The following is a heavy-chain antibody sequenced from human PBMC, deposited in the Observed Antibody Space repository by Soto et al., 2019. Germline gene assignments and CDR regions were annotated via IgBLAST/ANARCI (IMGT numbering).Heavy chain of an antibody. CDR1: GGSISSYY. Sequence: PSETLSLTCTVSGGSISSYYWSWIRQPPGKGLEWIGYIYYSGSTNYNPSLKSRVTISVDTSKNQFSLKLSSVTAADTAVYYCARDQGAAGWFDPWDQGTLVTVSS. V-gene: IGHV4-59*01. CDR3: ARDQGAAGWFDP. D-gene: IGHD1-26*01. J-gene: IGHJ5*02. CDR2: IYYSGST.